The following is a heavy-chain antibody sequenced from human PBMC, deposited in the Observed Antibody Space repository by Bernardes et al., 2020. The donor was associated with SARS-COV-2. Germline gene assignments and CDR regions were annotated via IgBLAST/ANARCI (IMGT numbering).Heavy chain of an antibody. CDR2: IKGDGSQI. Sequence: GGSLRLSCAASGFTFSSYWMSWVRQAPGKGLEWVANIKGDGSQISSVDSVRGRFTISRDNTRTSVFLRMESLRAEDTAVYYCARDVGGTDWRFGFDVWGPGTTVHVSS. D-gene: IGHD3-9*01. CDR1: GFTFSSYW. V-gene: IGHV3-7*01. CDR3: ARDVGGTDWRFGFDV. J-gene: IGHJ3*01.